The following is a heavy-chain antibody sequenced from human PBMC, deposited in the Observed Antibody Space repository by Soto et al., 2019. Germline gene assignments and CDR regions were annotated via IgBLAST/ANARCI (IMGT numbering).Heavy chain of an antibody. J-gene: IGHJ3*02. CDR3: AKGHRNSGWYFGAFEI. CDR2: ISYDGKKK. V-gene: IGHV3-30*18. D-gene: IGHD6-13*01. CDR1: GSTVSSYG. Sequence: GSLRLSCEESGSTVSSYGMHWVRQAPGKGLAWLAFISYDGKKKFYADSVKGRFTMSRDDSLYLQMDSLRVEDTAMYYCAKGHRNSGWYFGAFEIWGQGTMVTVSS.